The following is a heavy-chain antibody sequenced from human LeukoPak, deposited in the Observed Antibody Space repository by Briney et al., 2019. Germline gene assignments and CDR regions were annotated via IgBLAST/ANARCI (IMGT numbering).Heavy chain of an antibody. V-gene: IGHV3-30-3*01. Sequence: GGSLRLSCAASGFTFSSYAMHWVRQAPGKGLEWVAVISYDGSNKYYADSVKGRFTISRDNSKNTLYLQMNSLRAEDTAVYYCARDPIGGSSSFWSPQANWFDPWGQGTLVTVSS. D-gene: IGHD6-6*01. CDR2: ISYDGSNK. CDR1: GFTFSSYA. CDR3: ARDPIGGSSSFWSPQANWFDP. J-gene: IGHJ5*02.